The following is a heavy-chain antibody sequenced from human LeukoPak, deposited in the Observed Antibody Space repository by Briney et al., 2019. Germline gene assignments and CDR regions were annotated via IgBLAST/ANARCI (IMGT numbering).Heavy chain of an antibody. V-gene: IGHV4-59*01. CDR2: IYYTGST. CDR3: ARENDTSGFSASGFDS. Sequence: SETLSLTCSVSSGSITSYYWSWLRQPPGKGLEWIGYIYYTGSTNYNPSLKSRATISVDTSKNQFSLELSSVTAADTAVYYCARENDTSGFSASGFDSWGQGTLVTVSS. CDR1: SGSITSYY. J-gene: IGHJ4*02. D-gene: IGHD3-22*01.